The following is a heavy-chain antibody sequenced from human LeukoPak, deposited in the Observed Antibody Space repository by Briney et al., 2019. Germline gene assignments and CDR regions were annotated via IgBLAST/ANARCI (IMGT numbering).Heavy chain of an antibody. D-gene: IGHD3-10*02. CDR1: GYSISSGYY. Sequence: SETLSLTCTVSGYSISSGYYWGWIRQPPGKGLEWIGSIYHSGSTYYNPSLKSRVTISVDTSRNQFSLKLSSVTAADTAVYYCARESVRSYWGEGTLVTVSS. CDR3: ARESVRSY. V-gene: IGHV4-38-2*02. CDR2: IYHSGST. J-gene: IGHJ4*02.